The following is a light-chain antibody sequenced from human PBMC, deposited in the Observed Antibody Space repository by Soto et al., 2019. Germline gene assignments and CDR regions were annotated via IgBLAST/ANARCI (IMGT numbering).Light chain of an antibody. CDR1: QSISSW. J-gene: IGKJ1*01. CDR2: KAS. V-gene: IGKV1-5*03. Sequence: DIQMTQSPSTLSASVGDRVTITCRASQSISSWLAWYQQKPGKAPKLLIYKASILESGVPSRFSGSGSGTEFTLTISSLQPVDFATYCCQHYNSYPWTFGQGTKVDIK. CDR3: QHYNSYPWT.